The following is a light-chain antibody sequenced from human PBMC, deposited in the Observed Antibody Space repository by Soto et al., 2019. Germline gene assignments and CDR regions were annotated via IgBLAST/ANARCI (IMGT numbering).Light chain of an antibody. CDR1: SSDVGAYNY. Sequence: QSVLTQPPSASGSPGQSVTFSCTGTSSDVGAYNYVSWYQRHPGKAPKLIIYEVSERPSGVPDRFSGSKSGNTASLTVSGLQAEDEADYYCSSCAGSNHLLFGGGTKVTVL. V-gene: IGLV2-8*01. CDR3: SSCAGSNHLL. J-gene: IGLJ2*01. CDR2: EVS.